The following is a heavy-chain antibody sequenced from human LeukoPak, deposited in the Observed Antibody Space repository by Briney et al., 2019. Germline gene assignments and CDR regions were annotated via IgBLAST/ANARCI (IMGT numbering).Heavy chain of an antibody. D-gene: IGHD3-16*02. CDR3: AIHGLSFLSSIFDY. V-gene: IGHV4-34*01. CDR1: GGSFSGYY. CDR2: IKHSGST. Sequence: SSETLSLTSAVYGGSFSGYYWSWIPQPPGKGLEWIGEIKHSGSTNYNPSLKRRVTISVDTSKKQFSLKLSSVTAADTAVFYCAIHGLSFLSSIFDYWGEGTLVTVSS. J-gene: IGHJ4*02.